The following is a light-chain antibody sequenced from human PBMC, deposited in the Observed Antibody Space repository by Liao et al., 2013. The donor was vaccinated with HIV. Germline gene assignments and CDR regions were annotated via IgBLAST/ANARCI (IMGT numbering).Light chain of an antibody. CDR1: NIGAEA. CDR2: YDS. Sequence: SYVLTQPPSVSVAPGKTARITCGGNNIGAEAVHWYQQRPGQAPVLVMCYDSDRPAGIPERFSGSNSGNTATLTISGTQALDEADYYCQTWDSSTVVFGGGTKLTVL. J-gene: IGLJ3*02. CDR3: QTWDSSTVV. V-gene: IGLV3-21*01.